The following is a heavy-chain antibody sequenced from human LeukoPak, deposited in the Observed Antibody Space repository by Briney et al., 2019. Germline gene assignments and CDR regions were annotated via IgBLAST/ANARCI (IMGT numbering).Heavy chain of an antibody. CDR1: GYTFTSYY. Sequence: GASVKGSCKASGYTFTSYYMHWVRQAPGQGLEWMGIINPSGGSTSYAQKFQGRVTMTRDTSTSTVYMELSSLRSEDTAVYYCARAPSLESSGWYVSDYWGQGTLVTVSS. CDR2: INPSGGST. D-gene: IGHD6-19*01. V-gene: IGHV1-46*01. CDR3: ARAPSLESSGWYVSDY. J-gene: IGHJ4*02.